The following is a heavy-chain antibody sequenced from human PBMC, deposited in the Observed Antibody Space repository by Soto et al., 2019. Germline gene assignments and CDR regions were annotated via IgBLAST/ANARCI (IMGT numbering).Heavy chain of an antibody. V-gene: IGHV3-23*01. J-gene: IGHJ4*02. CDR2: IRAGVGST. Sequence: GVSLRLSCAASGFTFSSYDMTWVRQAPGKGLEWVSVIRAGVGSTYYADSVKGRFTISRDNSKNTLYLQMNSLRAEDTAVYYCAGGKSIAFWGQGTLVNVSS. CDR3: AGGKSIAF. CDR1: GFTFSSYD.